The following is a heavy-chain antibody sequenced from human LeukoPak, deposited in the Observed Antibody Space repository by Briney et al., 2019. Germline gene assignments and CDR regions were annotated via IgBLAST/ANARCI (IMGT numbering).Heavy chain of an antibody. Sequence: GGSLTLSCAVSGFTFSIYSMICLGPAPGRGLEWFSYLNSSSSTIHYPDHVKGRFNISRDNAKNSLYLQRNSLRAEETAVYYCARGNGDYGSDYMDVWGKGTTVTVSS. J-gene: IGHJ6*03. V-gene: IGHV3-48*01. D-gene: IGHD4-17*01. CDR1: GFTFSIYS. CDR2: LNSSSSTI. CDR3: ARGNGDYGSDYMDV.